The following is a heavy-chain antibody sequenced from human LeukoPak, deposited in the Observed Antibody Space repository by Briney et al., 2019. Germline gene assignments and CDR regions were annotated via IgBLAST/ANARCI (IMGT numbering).Heavy chain of an antibody. V-gene: IGHV5-51*01. CDR3: ARARVVAAIPTSFDY. J-gene: IGHJ4*02. Sequence: GESLKISCKGSGYSFTSYWIGWVRQMPGEGLEWMGIIYPGDSDTRYSPSFQGQVTISADKSISTAYLQWSSLKASDTAMYYCARARVVAAIPTSFDYWGQGTLVTVSS. CDR2: IYPGDSDT. D-gene: IGHD2-15*01. CDR1: GYSFTSYW.